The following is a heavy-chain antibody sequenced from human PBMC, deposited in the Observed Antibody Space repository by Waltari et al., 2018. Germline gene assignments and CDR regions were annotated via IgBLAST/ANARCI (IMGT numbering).Heavy chain of an antibody. CDR3: ARVGKPRSFWYFDY. Sequence: QVQLQESGPGLVKPSETLYLTCAVSGYSISSGYYWGWIRQPPGKGLEWIGSIYHSGRTYYNPSLKSRVTISVDTSKNQFSLKLSSVTAADTAVYYCARVGKPRSFWYFDYWGQGTLVTVSS. V-gene: IGHV4-38-2*01. CDR2: IYHSGRT. CDR1: GYSISSGYY. D-gene: IGHD1-26*01. J-gene: IGHJ4*02.